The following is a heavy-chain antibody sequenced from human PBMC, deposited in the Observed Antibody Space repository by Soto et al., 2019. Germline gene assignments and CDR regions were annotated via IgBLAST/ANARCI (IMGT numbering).Heavy chain of an antibody. J-gene: IGHJ6*03. CDR1: GFTFSSYA. V-gene: IGHV3-23*01. CDR3: AKVVGASDDIVLMVYAIGYYYMDV. D-gene: IGHD2-8*01. Sequence: GGSLRLSCAASGFTFSSYAMSWVRQVPGKGLEWVSGISGSGGSTYYADSVKGRFTISRDNSKNTLYLQMNSLRAEDTAVYYCAKVVGASDDIVLMVYAIGYYYMDVWGKGTTVTVSS. CDR2: ISGSGGST.